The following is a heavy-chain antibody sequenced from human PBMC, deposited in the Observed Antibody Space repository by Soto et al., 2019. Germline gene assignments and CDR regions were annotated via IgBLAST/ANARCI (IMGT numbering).Heavy chain of an antibody. CDR1: GGTFSSYA. V-gene: IGHV1-69*13. J-gene: IGHJ3*01. CDR3: ASFRKWSTIPGPVFDF. CDR2: IIPIFGTA. Sequence: SVKVSCKASGGTFSSYAISWVRQAPGQGLEWMGGIIPIFGTANYAQKFQGRVTITADESTSTAYMELSSLRSEDTAVYYCASFRKWSTIPGPVFDFGGQGTVVTVSS. D-gene: IGHD2-8*01.